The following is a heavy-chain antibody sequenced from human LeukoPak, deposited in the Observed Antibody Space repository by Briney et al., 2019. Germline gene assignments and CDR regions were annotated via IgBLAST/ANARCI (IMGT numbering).Heavy chain of an antibody. CDR2: INAGNGNT. CDR3: AESIYSYGSDAFDI. CDR1: GYTFTSYA. D-gene: IGHD5-18*01. V-gene: IGHV1-3*01. Sequence: ASVKVSCRASGYTFTSYAMHWVRQAPGQRLEWMGWINAGNGNTKYSQKFQGRVTITRDTSASTAYMELSSLRSEDTAVYYCAESIYSYGSDAFDIWGQGTMVTVSS. J-gene: IGHJ3*02.